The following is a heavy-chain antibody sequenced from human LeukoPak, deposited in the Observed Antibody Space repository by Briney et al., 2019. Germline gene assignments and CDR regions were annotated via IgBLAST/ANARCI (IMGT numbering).Heavy chain of an antibody. Sequence: SVKVSCKASGGTFSSYAISWVRQAPGQGLEWMGGITPIFGTANYAQKFQGRVTITADKSTSTAYMELSSLRSEDTAVYYCARTTMVRGGNFDYWGQGTLVTVSS. CDR2: ITPIFGTA. CDR1: GGTFSSYA. V-gene: IGHV1-69*06. J-gene: IGHJ4*02. D-gene: IGHD3-10*01. CDR3: ARTTMVRGGNFDY.